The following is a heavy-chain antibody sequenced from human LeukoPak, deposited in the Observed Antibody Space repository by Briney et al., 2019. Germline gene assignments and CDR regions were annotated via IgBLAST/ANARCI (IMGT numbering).Heavy chain of an antibody. CDR3: ARGGITPRKFDS. CDR2: ISSNGERT. J-gene: IGHJ4*02. V-gene: IGHV3-23*01. D-gene: IGHD1-14*01. CDR1: GFIFSSYG. Sequence: GGSLRLSCAASGFIFSSYGMSWVRQAPGEGLEWVSGISSNGERTYFADSVKGRFGISRDNSKNTVYLQMESLRAEDTAVYYCARGGITPRKFDSWGQGTLVTVSS.